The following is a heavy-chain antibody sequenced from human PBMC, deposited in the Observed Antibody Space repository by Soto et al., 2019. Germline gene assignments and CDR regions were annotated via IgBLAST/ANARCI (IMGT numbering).Heavy chain of an antibody. D-gene: IGHD3-9*01. J-gene: IGHJ6*02. CDR2: ISAYNGNT. Sequence: ASVKVSCKASGYTFTSYGISWVRQAPGQGLEWMGWISAYNGNTNYAQKLQGRVTMTTDTSTSTAYMELRSLRSDDTAVYYCATYYDILTGNSDYGMDVWGQGTTVTVSS. V-gene: IGHV1-18*01. CDR3: ATYYDILTGNSDYGMDV. CDR1: GYTFTSYG.